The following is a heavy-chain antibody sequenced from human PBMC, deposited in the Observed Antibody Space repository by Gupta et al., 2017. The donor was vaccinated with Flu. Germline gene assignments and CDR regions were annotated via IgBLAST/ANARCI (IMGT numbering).Heavy chain of an antibody. CDR1: GFTFDDYA. CDR2: ISWNRGSI. Sequence: EVQLVESGGGLVQPGRSLRLSCAASGFTFDDYAMHWVRQAPGKGLEWVSGISWNRGSIGYADSVKGRFTISRDNAKNSLYLQMNSLRAEDTALYYCARRGYFDYWGQGTLVTVSS. J-gene: IGHJ4*02. CDR3: ARRGYFDY. V-gene: IGHV3-9*01.